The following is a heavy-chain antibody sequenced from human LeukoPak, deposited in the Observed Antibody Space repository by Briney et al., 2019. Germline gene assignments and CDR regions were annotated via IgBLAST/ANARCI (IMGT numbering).Heavy chain of an antibody. CDR2: ISSSGSNT. Sequence: GGSLRLSCAASGFTFSSYTMYWVRQAPGKGLEWVSGISSSGSNTYYADSVKGRFTISRDNAKNSLSLQMNSLRAEDTAVYYCAREGRDGYNFYWYFDLWGRGTLVTVSS. V-gene: IGHV3-21*01. D-gene: IGHD5-24*01. CDR1: GFTFSSYT. J-gene: IGHJ2*01. CDR3: AREGRDGYNFYWYFDL.